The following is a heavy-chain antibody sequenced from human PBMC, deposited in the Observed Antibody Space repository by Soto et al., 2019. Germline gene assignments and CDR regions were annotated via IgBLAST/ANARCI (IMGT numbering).Heavy chain of an antibody. CDR1: GFTFSSYA. D-gene: IGHD3-10*01. J-gene: IGHJ5*02. CDR2: ISGSGGST. V-gene: IGHV3-23*01. CDR3: AKVAPEYYYGSGRPFDP. Sequence: GGFLRLSCAASGFTFSSYAMSWVRQAPGKGLEWVSAISGSGGSTYYADSVKGRFTISRDNSKNTLYLQMNSLRAEDTAVYYCAKVAPEYYYGSGRPFDPWGQGTLVTVSS.